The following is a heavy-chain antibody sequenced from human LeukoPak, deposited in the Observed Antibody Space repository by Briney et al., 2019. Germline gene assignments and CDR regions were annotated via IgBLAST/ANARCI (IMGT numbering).Heavy chain of an antibody. D-gene: IGHD3-22*01. J-gene: IGHJ3*02. CDR3: ARGPYSYDRSGAFDI. Sequence: SETLSLTCTVSGDSISSGDYYWSWIRQPAGKGLEWIGRISSSGSTNYNPSLKSRVTISVDTSKNQFSLKLSSVTAADTAVYLCARGPYSYDRSGAFDIWGQGTMATVSS. CDR1: GDSISSGDYY. CDR2: ISSSGST. V-gene: IGHV4-61*02.